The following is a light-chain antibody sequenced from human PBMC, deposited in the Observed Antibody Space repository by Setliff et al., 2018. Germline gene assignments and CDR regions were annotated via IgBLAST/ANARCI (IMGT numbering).Light chain of an antibody. V-gene: IGLV1-47*01. CDR1: NSNIGSNY. CDR3: AARDDILSSLA. Sequence: QSVLTQPPSASGTPGQRITISCSGSNSNIGSNYVYWYQHLPGTAPTLLIYNNDRWPSGVPGRFFGSKSGTSASLAISGLRSEDEADYFCAARDDILSSLAFGGGTKVTVL. CDR2: NND. J-gene: IGLJ2*01.